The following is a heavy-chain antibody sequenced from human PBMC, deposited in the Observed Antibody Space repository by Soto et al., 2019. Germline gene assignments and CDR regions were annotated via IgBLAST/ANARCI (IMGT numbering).Heavy chain of an antibody. Sequence: QVQLVQSGPEVKKPGASVKVSCKASGYSFSSYGITWVRPAPGQGLEWMGWISPSSGETNYAQKFQGRVTVTTDTSTTTSYLELRSLKSDDTAVYYCARDWHPRFDPWGPGTLVTVSS. CDR1: GYSFSSYG. CDR2: ISPSSGET. V-gene: IGHV1-18*01. J-gene: IGHJ5*02. CDR3: ARDWHPRFDP.